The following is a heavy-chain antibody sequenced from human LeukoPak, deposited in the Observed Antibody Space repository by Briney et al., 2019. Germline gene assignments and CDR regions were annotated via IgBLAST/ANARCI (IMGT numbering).Heavy chain of an antibody. CDR1: GFTFSSYG. Sequence: GGSLRLSCAASGFTFSSYGMHWVRQAPGKGLEWVAVISYDGGNKYYADSVKGRFTISRDNSKNTLYLQMNSLRAEDTAVYYCAKVSYYDSSGYDNWGQGTLVTVSS. V-gene: IGHV3-30*18. CDR2: ISYDGGNK. D-gene: IGHD3-22*01. CDR3: AKVSYYDSSGYDN. J-gene: IGHJ4*02.